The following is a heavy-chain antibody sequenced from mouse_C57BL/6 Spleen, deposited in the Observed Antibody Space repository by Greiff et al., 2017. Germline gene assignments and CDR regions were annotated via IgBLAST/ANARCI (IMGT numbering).Heavy chain of an antibody. CDR1: GYTFTDYE. J-gene: IGHJ2*01. D-gene: IGHD2-4*01. CDR3: TRWSYDYDNY. CDR2: IDPETGGT. Sequence: QVQLQQSGAELVRPGASVTLSCKASGYTFTDYEMHWVKQTPVHGLEWIGAIDPETGGTAYNQKFKGKAILTADKSSSTAYMELRSLTSEDSAVYYCTRWSYDYDNYWGQGTTLTVSS. V-gene: IGHV1-15*01.